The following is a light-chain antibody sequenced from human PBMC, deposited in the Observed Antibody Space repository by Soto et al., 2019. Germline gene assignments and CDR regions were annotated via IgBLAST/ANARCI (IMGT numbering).Light chain of an antibody. CDR1: QTITTY. V-gene: IGKV1-39*01. CDR2: AAS. Sequence: DIQMTQSPSSLSASVGDRVTISCRASQTITTYLNWYQQKPGKAPKLLIYAASSLHSGVPSRFSGSGSGTDFTITISSLQPEDFAAYYYQQTYSALWTFGQGTKLEIK. J-gene: IGKJ1*01. CDR3: QQTYSALWT.